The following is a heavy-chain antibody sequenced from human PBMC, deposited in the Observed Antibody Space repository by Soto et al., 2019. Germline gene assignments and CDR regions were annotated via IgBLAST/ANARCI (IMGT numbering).Heavy chain of an antibody. CDR1: GFTFTSSA. D-gene: IGHD5-18*01. V-gene: IGHV1-18*01. CDR2: INADYGNT. J-gene: IGHJ6*02. CDR3: ARCIQGDYYYGMDV. Sequence: ASVKVSCKASGFTFTSSAVQWVRQARGQRLEWMGRINADYGNTQYAQKFRGRVTMTTDTSTTTVYMELTNLRSDDTAVYYCARCIQGDYYYGMDVWGQGTTVTVSS.